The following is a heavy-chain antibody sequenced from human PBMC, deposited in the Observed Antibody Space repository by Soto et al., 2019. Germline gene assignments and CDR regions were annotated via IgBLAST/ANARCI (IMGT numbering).Heavy chain of an antibody. Sequence: PGGSLRLSCTASGFPFGDYAMSWVRQAPGKGLEWLGFIRNKAYGGTTAYAASVTGRFTTSRDDSKSIAYLQMNSLKTEDTAIYYCILGHPPPCYYYGKDVWGPGTTFTVPS. CDR3: ILGHPPPCYYYGKDV. CDR1: GFPFGDYA. J-gene: IGHJ6*02. V-gene: IGHV3-49*04. CDR2: IRNKAYGGTT.